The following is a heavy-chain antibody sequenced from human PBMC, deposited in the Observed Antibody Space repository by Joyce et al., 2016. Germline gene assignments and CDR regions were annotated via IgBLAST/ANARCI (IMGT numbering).Heavy chain of an antibody. Sequence: EVQLVESGGGLVKPGGSLRLSCAASGFTFSSYSMSVVRQDPGKGREWVSSLRSSSSYIKYTDSVKGRFTISRDNAKNSLYLQMNSLRVEDTAVYYCARSSYTNGIFDYWGQGTLVTVSS. V-gene: IGHV3-21*01. D-gene: IGHD2-8*01. CDR1: GFTFSSYS. CDR3: ARSSYTNGIFDY. CDR2: LRSSSSYI. J-gene: IGHJ4*02.